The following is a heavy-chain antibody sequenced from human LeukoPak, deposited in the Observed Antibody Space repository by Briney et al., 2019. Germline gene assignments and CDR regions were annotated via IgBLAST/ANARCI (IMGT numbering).Heavy chain of an antibody. D-gene: IGHD1-1*01. CDR1: GYSISSTYY. CDR3: ARVNAPVATFDY. J-gene: IGHJ4*02. CDR2: ISHSGST. Sequence: SETLSLTCTVSGYSISSTYYGAWIRQPPGEGLEWIATISHSGSTYYTPSLKSRPTISLDTSTNHFSLRLSSVTAADTAVYYCARVNAPVATFDYWGQGTLVPVSS. V-gene: IGHV4-38-2*02.